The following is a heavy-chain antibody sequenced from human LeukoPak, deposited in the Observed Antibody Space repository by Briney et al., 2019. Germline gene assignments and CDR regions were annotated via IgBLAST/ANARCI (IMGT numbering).Heavy chain of an antibody. J-gene: IGHJ4*02. CDR3: ARDYPSFGY. CDR2: IYSDGTT. V-gene: IGHV3-53*01. CDR1: GFTVSSNF. Sequence: PGGSLRLSCAASGFTVSSNFMSWVRQAPGKGLEWVTVIYSDGTTYFADSVKGRFTISRDNSKNALYLHMNSLRVEDTAVYYCARDYPSFGYWGQGTLVTVSS.